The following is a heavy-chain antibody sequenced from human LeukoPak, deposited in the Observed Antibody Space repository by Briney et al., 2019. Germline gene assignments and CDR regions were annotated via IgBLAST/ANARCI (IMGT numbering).Heavy chain of an antibody. CDR2: INHSGST. V-gene: IGHV4-34*01. J-gene: IGHJ4*02. CDR3: ARGGHGYCSGGSCYSGGVGYYFDY. CDR1: GGSFSGYY. D-gene: IGHD2-15*01. Sequence: SETLSLTCAVYGGSFSGYYWSWIRQPPGKGLEWIGEINHSGSTNYSPSLKSRVTISVDTSKNQFSLKLSSVTAADTAVYYCARGGHGYCSGGSCYSGGVGYYFDYWGQGTLVTVSS.